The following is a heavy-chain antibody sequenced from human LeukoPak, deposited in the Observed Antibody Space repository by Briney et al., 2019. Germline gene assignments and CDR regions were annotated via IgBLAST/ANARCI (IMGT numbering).Heavy chain of an antibody. D-gene: IGHD3-22*01. Sequence: SVKVSCKATGLTFSSSAVQWVRPARGQRLEWIGWIVVGSGNTNYAQKFQERVTITRDMSKSLVYMELSSLRSEDTAVYYCAAEAAYYYDSRDAFDVWGQGTMVTVSS. J-gene: IGHJ3*01. CDR2: IVVGSGNT. V-gene: IGHV1-58*01. CDR3: AAEAAYYYDSRDAFDV. CDR1: GLTFSSSA.